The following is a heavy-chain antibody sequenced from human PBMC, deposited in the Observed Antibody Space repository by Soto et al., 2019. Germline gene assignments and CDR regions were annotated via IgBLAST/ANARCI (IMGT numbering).Heavy chain of an antibody. J-gene: IGHJ6*02. V-gene: IGHV3-30*04. CDR3: VRVQSQGEETNYRGYHYYGMDV. CDR1: GFTFSTYA. D-gene: IGHD3-16*01. Sequence: QVHLVESGGGVVQPGRSLRLSCAASGFTFSTYAMHWVRQAPGKGLEWVAVISYDGSYKYYADSVKGRFTISRDNSKNMLYLQMNSLGAEDTAVYYCVRVQSQGEETNYRGYHYYGMDVWGQGTTVTVSS. CDR2: ISYDGSYK.